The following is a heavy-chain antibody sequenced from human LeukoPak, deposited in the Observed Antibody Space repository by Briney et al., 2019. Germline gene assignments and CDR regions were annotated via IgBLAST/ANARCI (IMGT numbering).Heavy chain of an antibody. V-gene: IGHV3-23*01. CDR1: GFTFSSYA. Sequence: PGGSLRLPCAASGFTFSSYAMSWVRQAPGKGLEWVSGISGSGGNTFYADSVKGRFTISRDNSKNTLYLQMNSLRAEDTAVYYCAKENGAAVISHFDYWGQGTLVTVSS. CDR3: AKENGAAVISHFDY. D-gene: IGHD2-21*01. CDR2: ISGSGGNT. J-gene: IGHJ4*02.